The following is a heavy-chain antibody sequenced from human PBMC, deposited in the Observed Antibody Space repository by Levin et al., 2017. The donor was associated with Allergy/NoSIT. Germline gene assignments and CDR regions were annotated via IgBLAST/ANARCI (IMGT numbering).Heavy chain of an antibody. D-gene: IGHD2-21*02. CDR1: GGSFSGYY. CDR3: ARCGDPTYYFDY. CDR2: INHSGST. J-gene: IGHJ4*02. V-gene: IGHV4-34*01. Sequence: SETLSLTCAVYGGSFSGYYWSWIRQPPGKGLEWIGEINHSGSTNYNPSLKSRVTISVDTSKNQFSLKLSSVTAADTAVYYCARCGDPTYYFDYWGQGTLVTVSS.